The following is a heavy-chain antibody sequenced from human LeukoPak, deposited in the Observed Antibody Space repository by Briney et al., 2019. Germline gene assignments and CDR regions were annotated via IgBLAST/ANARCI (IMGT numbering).Heavy chain of an antibody. V-gene: IGHV3-23*01. D-gene: IGHD3-10*01. CDR1: GFTFSSYA. CDR3: AKYYYGSGSSDFDY. J-gene: IGHJ4*02. CDR2: ISGSGGST. Sequence: AGGSLRLSCAASGFTFSSYAMSWVRQAPGKGLEWVSAISGSGGSTYYADSVKGRFTISRDNSKNTLDLQMNSLRAEDTAVYYCAKYYYGSGSSDFDYWGQETLVTVSS.